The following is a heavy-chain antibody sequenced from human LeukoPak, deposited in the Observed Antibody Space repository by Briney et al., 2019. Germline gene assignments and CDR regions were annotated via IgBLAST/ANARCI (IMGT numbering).Heavy chain of an antibody. J-gene: IGHJ4*02. D-gene: IGHD6-13*01. Sequence: GESLKISCEGSGYTFTSYWIGWVRQMPGKGLEWVGIIYPGDSDTRYSPSFQGQVTISADKSINTAYLQWSSLKASDTAIYYCARHSGYSSSWYLSDYWGQGTLVTVSS. CDR2: IYPGDSDT. CDR1: GYTFTSYW. V-gene: IGHV5-51*01. CDR3: ARHSGYSSSWYLSDY.